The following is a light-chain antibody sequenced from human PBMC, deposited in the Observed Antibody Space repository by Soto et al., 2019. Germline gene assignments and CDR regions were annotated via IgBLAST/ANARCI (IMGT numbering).Light chain of an antibody. V-gene: IGLV2-23*01. CDR3: CSFAVGAALV. J-gene: IGLJ2*01. CDR2: EGT. Sequence: QPASVSASPGQSITISCTGTSSNVGTYDLVSWYQHHPDKAPKLIIYEGTKRPSGISSRFSGSKSGNAASLTISGLQAEDDADYYCCSFAVGAALVFGGGTKLTVL. CDR1: SSNVGTYDL.